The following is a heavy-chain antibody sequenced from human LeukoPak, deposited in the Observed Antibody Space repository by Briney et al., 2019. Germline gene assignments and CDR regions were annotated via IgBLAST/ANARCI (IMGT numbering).Heavy chain of an antibody. Sequence: SETLSLTCTVSGGSISSSSYYWGWIRQPPGKGLEWIGSIYYSGSTCYNPSLKSRVTISVDTSKNQFSLKLSSVTAADTAVYYCARRGGLNWFDPWGQGTLVTVSS. V-gene: IGHV4-39*01. CDR2: IYYSGST. CDR3: ARRGGLNWFDP. J-gene: IGHJ5*02. D-gene: IGHD1-26*01. CDR1: GGSISSSSYY.